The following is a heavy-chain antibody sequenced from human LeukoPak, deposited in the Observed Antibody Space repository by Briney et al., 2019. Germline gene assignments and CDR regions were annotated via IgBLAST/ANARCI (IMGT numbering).Heavy chain of an antibody. J-gene: IGHJ6*02. D-gene: IGHD3-10*01. CDR3: AKAGEILLWFGEGYYYGMDV. CDR1: GFTFSSYA. V-gene: IGHV3-23*01. Sequence: GGSLRLSCAASGFTFSSYAMSWVRQAPGKGLEWVSAISGSGGSTYYADSVKGRFTISRDNSKNSLYLQMNSLRTEDTALYYCAKAGEILLWFGEGYYYGMDVWGQGTTVTVSS. CDR2: ISGSGGST.